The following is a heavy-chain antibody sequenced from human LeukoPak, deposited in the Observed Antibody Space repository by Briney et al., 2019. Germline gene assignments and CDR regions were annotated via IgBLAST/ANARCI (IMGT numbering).Heavy chain of an antibody. V-gene: IGHV3-48*01. CDR1: GFAFSGYR. CDR3: AELGITMIGGV. D-gene: IGHD3-10*02. Sequence: PGGSLRLSCAASGFAFSGYRMNWVRQAPGKGLEWVSYISSSSRTIYYADSVKGRFTISRDNAKNSLYLQMNSLRAEDTAVYYCAELGITMIGGVWGKGTTVTISS. CDR2: ISSSSRTI. J-gene: IGHJ6*04.